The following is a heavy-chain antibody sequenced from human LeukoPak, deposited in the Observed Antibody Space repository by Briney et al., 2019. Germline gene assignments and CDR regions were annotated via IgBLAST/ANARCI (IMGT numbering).Heavy chain of an antibody. V-gene: IGHV3-30*14. Sequence: GGSLRLSCAASGFTFSSYAMHWVRQAPGKGLEWVAVISYDGSNKYYADSVKGRFTISRDNSKNTLYLQMNSLRAEDTAVYYCARDRGYSYGSYYYYGMDVWGQGTTVTVSS. CDR2: ISYDGSNK. J-gene: IGHJ6*02. D-gene: IGHD5-18*01. CDR1: GFTFSSYA. CDR3: ARDRGYSYGSYYYYGMDV.